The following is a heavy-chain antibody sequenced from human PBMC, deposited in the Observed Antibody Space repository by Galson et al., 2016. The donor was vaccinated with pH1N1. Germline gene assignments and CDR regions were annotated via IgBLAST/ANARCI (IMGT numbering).Heavy chain of an antibody. J-gene: IGHJ4*02. V-gene: IGHV3-7*03. D-gene: IGHD2-8*01. CDR1: GFNFGNHW. CDR3: ARVQVSALFSMDH. Sequence: SLRLSCAGSGFNFGNHWMAWVRQAPGKGLEWVAHVNEEGIEENYIDSVTGRFIVTRDNAKKSVFLQMYSLRGDDTAVYYCARVQVSALFSMDHWGQGALVTVSS. CDR2: VNEEGIEE.